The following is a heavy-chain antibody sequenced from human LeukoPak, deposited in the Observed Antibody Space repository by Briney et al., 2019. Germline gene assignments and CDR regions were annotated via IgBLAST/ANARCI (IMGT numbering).Heavy chain of an antibody. CDR3: ARLRGPRYGDLFDS. V-gene: IGHV1-2*02. D-gene: IGHD4-17*01. J-gene: IGHJ4*02. Sequence: VKLSCKASVYTFTAYYIHWLGQSARHRGKCWGGINPTSGDTKYSKNFQHKVSMTRDMSISTACSELTRLTSENTAVYYCARLRGPRYGDLFDSWGQEILVTVSS. CDR1: VYTFTAYY. CDR2: INPTSGDT.